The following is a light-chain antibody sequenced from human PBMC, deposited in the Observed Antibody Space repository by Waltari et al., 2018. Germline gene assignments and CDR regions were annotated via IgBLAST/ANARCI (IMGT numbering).Light chain of an antibody. Sequence: EIVLTQSPATLSLSPGERATLSCRASQSVSSYLAWYQHKPGQAPRLIIYDVFRMATAIPARFTGSGSWTDFTLTISSLEPEDFAVYYCQQRSTLPITFGQGTRLEI. CDR3: QQRSTLPIT. CDR1: QSVSSY. V-gene: IGKV3-11*01. J-gene: IGKJ5*01. CDR2: DVF.